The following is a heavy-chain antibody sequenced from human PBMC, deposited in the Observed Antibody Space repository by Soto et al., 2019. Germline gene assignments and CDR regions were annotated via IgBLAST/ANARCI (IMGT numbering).Heavy chain of an antibody. V-gene: IGHV3-48*03. CDR3: ARDTYSNYGVYYYGMDV. CDR2: ISSSGSTI. J-gene: IGHJ6*02. D-gene: IGHD4-4*01. CDR1: GFTFSSYE. Sequence: WVSLRLSCAASGFTFSSYEMNWVRQAPGKGLEWVSYISSSGSTIYYADSVKGRFTISRDNAKNSLYLQMNSLRAEDTAVYYCARDTYSNYGVYYYGMDVWGQGTTVTVSS.